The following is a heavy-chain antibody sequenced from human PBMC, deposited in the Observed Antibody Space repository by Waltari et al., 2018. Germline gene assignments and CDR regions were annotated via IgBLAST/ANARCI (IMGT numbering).Heavy chain of an antibody. J-gene: IGHJ6*02. V-gene: IGHV1-2*02. CDR1: GYTFTGYY. Sequence: QVQLVQSGAEVKKPGASVKVSCKASGYTFTGYYMHWVRQAPGQGLEWMGWINPNRGGTNDAQKFHGRVTMTRETSISTAYRELSRLRSDDTAVYYCARDTWTSKSGYYYYGMDVWGQGTTVTVSS. CDR2: INPNRGGT. CDR3: ARDTWTSKSGYYYYGMDV. D-gene: IGHD3-10*01.